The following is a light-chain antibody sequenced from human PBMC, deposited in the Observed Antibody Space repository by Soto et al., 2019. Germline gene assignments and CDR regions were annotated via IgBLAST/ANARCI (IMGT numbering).Light chain of an antibody. CDR2: KAS. CDR1: QSISSW. CDR3: QQYNNYSYT. Sequence: DIQMTQSPSTLSASVGDRVTITCRASQSISSWLAWYHQKPGKAPKLLVYKASNLEGGVPSRFSGSGSGTEFTLTITSLQPDDFATYYCQQYNNYSYTFGQGTKLEIK. J-gene: IGKJ2*01. V-gene: IGKV1-5*03.